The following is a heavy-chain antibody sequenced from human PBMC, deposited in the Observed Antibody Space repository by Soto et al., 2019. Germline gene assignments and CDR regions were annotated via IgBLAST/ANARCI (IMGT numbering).Heavy chain of an antibody. J-gene: IGHJ5*02. CDR2: ISYDGSNK. CDR1: GFTFSSYG. CDR3: AKYATLWFGELLS. V-gene: IGHV3-30*18. Sequence: GESLKISCAAYGFTFSSYGMHWVRQAPGKGLEWVAVISYDGSNKYYADSVTGPFTISRDNSKNTLYLQLNSLRAEDTAVYYCAKYATLWFGELLSWGQGTLVTVSS. D-gene: IGHD3-10*01.